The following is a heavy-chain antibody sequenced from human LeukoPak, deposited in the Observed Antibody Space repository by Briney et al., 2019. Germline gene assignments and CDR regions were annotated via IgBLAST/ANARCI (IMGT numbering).Heavy chain of an antibody. CDR2: IYYSGST. CDR3: ARQRSYSSGWWTILDY. V-gene: IGHV4-39*01. Sequence: PSETLSLTCTVSGGSISRTDHYWGWIRQPPGKGLEWIGSIYYSGSTYYNPSLKSRVTISVDTSKNQFSLKLSSVTAADTAVYYCARQRSYSSGWWTILDYWGQGTLVTVSS. CDR1: GGSISRTDHY. J-gene: IGHJ4*02. D-gene: IGHD6-19*01.